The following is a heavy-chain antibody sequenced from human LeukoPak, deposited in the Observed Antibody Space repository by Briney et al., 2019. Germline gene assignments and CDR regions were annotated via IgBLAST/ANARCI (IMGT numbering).Heavy chain of an antibody. D-gene: IGHD5-18*01. CDR3: ARDPPRSYGPSFDY. CDR2: IYYSGST. Sequence: PSETLSLTCTVSGGSISSSSYYWGWIRQPPGKGLEWIGSIYYSGSTYYNPSLKSRVTISVDTSKNQFSLKLSSVTAADTAVYYCARDPPRSYGPSFDYWGQGTLVTVSS. V-gene: IGHV4-39*07. J-gene: IGHJ4*02. CDR1: GGSISSSSYY.